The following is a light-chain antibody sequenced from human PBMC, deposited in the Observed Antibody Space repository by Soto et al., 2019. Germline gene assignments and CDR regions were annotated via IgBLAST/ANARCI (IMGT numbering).Light chain of an antibody. Sequence: TQTPETMSLSAGERVTLSCRASQSVATNLAWYQQKPGQAPSLLVYSASTRATGIPARFSGSGYGTEFTLTISSLQSEDFAVYSRQQYNTYWTFGQGANVDI. V-gene: IGKV3-15*01. CDR2: SAS. CDR3: QQYNTYWT. J-gene: IGKJ1*01. CDR1: QSVATN.